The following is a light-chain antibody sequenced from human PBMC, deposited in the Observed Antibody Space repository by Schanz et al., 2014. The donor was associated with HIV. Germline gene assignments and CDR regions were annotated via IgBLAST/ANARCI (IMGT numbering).Light chain of an antibody. CDR2: NND. J-gene: IGLJ3*02. Sequence: QSVLTQPPSASATPGQRITIFCSGIRSDIGGRSVDWYRQRPGTAPKLLIHNNDQRPSGVPDRFSGSKSDSSASLTITGLQPEDEADYYCSSYAATSNVLFGGGTKLTVL. CDR1: RSDIGGRS. V-gene: IGLV1-44*01. CDR3: SSYAATSNVL.